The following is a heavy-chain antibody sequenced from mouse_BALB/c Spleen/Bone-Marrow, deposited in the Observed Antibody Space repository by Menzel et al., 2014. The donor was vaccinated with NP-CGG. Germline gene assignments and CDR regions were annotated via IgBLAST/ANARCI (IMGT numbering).Heavy chain of an antibody. J-gene: IGHJ4*01. V-gene: IGHV1S41*01. Sequence: DLVKPGASVKLSCKASGYTFTNYWINWIKQRPGQGLEWIGRIAPGSGSTYYNEMFKGKATLTVDTSSSTAYIQRSSLSSEVSAVYFCARGIYYGNYVYAMDYWGQGTSVTVSS. CDR2: IAPGSGST. D-gene: IGHD2-1*01. CDR1: GYTFTNYW. CDR3: ARGIYYGNYVYAMDY.